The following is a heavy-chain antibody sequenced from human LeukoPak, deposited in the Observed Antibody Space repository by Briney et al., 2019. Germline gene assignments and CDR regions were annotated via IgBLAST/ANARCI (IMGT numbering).Heavy chain of an antibody. J-gene: IGHJ6*02. CDR3: ARGIVVVPAAIEYYYYYGMDV. CDR1: GYTFTSYG. CDR2: ISAYNGNT. Sequence: VSVKVSCKASGYTFTSYGISWVRQAPGQGLEWMGWISAYNGNTNYAQKLQGRVTMTTDTSTSTAYMELRSLRSDDTAVYYCARGIVVVPAAIEYYYYYGMDVWGQGTTVTVSS. V-gene: IGHV1-18*01. D-gene: IGHD2-2*02.